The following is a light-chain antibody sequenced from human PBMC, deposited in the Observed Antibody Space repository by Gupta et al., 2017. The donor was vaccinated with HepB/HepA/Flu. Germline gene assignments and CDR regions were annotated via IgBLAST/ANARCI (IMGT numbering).Light chain of an antibody. J-gene: IGKJ1*01. CDR3: QQDNSYSET. V-gene: IGKV1-5*03. Sequence: DIQMTQSPSTLSASVEDRVTITCRASQSISSWLAWYQQKPGKAPKLLIYKASSLESGVPSRFSGSGSGTEFTLTISSLQPDDFATYYCQQDNSYSETFGQGTKVEIK. CDR1: QSISSW. CDR2: KAS.